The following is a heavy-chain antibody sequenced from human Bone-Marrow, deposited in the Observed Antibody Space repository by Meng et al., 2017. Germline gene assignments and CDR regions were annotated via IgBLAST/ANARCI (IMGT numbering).Heavy chain of an antibody. V-gene: IGHV3-74*01. CDR1: GFTFSSYW. CDR3: ARGVAGRGGY. D-gene: IGHD1-26*01. J-gene: IGHJ4*02. CDR2: INTDGTTT. Sequence: GESLKISCAASGFTFSSYWMHWVRQTPGKGLVWVSRINTDGTTTTYADSVKGRFTISRDNAKNTLYLQMNSLRSEETAVYYCARGVAGRGGYWGQGTLVTVSS.